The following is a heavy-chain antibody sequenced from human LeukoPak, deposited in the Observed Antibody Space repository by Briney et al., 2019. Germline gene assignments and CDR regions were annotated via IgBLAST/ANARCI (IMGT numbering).Heavy chain of an antibody. CDR3: ARDLGYYFDY. D-gene: IGHD3-10*01. Sequence: AGGSLRLSCAVSTFYFTDYAMSWARQAPGKGLEWLSAVSGNGDTKDYVDSVKGRFTISRDNSRNTVHLQIDNLRTEDTAVYYCARDLGYYFDYWGQGTLVTVSS. CDR1: TFYFTDYA. J-gene: IGHJ4*02. V-gene: IGHV3-23*01. CDR2: VSGNGDTK.